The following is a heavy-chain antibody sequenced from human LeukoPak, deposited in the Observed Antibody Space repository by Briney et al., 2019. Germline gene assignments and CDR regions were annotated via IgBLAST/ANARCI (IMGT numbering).Heavy chain of an antibody. CDR1: GGSISSYY. CDR2: IYYSGST. D-gene: IGHD5-24*01. Sequence: SETLSLTCTVSGGSISSYYWSWIRRPPGKGPEWIGYIYYSGSTNYNPSLKSRVTISVDTSKNQFSLKLSSVTAADTAVYYCARAQLSRSYYYYYMDVWGKGTTVTVSS. J-gene: IGHJ6*03. CDR3: ARAQLSRSYYYYYMDV. V-gene: IGHV4-59*01.